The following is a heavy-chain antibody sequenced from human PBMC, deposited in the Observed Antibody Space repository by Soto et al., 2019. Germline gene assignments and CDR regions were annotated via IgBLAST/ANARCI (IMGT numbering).Heavy chain of an antibody. J-gene: IGHJ4*02. CDR1: GFIFSNYA. CDR2: ISYDGGEK. CDR3: ASEGGGSYYVY. Sequence: QVQLVESGGGVVQSGRSLRLSCAASGFIFSNYAMHWVRQAPGKGLEWVALISYDGGEKYYGDSVKGRFTISRDNSKNTLYLQMTSLRADDTAVYYCASEGGGSYYVYWGQGTLVTVSS. V-gene: IGHV3-30-3*01. D-gene: IGHD1-26*01.